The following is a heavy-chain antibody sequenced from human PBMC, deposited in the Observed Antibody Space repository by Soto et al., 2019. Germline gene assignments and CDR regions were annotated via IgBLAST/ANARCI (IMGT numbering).Heavy chain of an antibody. Sequence: EVQLLESGGGLVQPGGSLRLSCAASGFTFSSYAMSWVRQAPGKGLEWVSAISGNGGSTYYADSVKGRFTISRDNSKKTLNQQINSQRADATAGYYCVKDNVVVVAATFLYLQDIWGQGTMVTVS. J-gene: IGHJ3*02. CDR2: ISGNGGST. CDR3: VKDNVVVVAATFLYLQDI. D-gene: IGHD2-15*01. V-gene: IGHV3-23*01. CDR1: GFTFSSYA.